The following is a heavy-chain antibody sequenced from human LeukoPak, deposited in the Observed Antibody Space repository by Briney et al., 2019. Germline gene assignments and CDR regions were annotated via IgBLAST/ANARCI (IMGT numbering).Heavy chain of an antibody. CDR2: IYDSGST. D-gene: IGHD3-22*01. CDR3: ASLTTADAFDI. CDR1: GYSISSGYY. J-gene: IGHJ3*02. V-gene: IGHV4-61*01. Sequence: SETLSLTCTVSGYSISSGYYWGWIRQPPGKGLEWIGYIYDSGSTNYNPSLKSRVTITVDTSKNQFSLKLSSVTAADTAVFYCASLTTADAFDIWGQGTMVTVSS.